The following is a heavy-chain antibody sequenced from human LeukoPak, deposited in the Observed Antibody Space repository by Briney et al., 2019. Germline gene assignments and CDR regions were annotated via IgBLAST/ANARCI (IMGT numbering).Heavy chain of an antibody. D-gene: IGHD3-10*01. J-gene: IGHJ5*02. CDR2: ISGSGGST. V-gene: IGHV3-23*01. CDR3: AKPYYYGSGPMGWFDP. Sequence: PGGPLRLSCAASGFTFSSYAMSWVRQAPGKGLEWVSAISGSGGSTYYADSVKGRFTISRDNSKNTLYLQMNSLRAEDTAVYYCAKPYYYGSGPMGWFDPWGQGTLVTVSS. CDR1: GFTFSSYA.